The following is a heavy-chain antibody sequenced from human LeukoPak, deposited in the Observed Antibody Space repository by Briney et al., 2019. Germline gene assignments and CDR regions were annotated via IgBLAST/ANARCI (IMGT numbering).Heavy chain of an antibody. CDR3: ARDGTNADY. D-gene: IGHD1-1*01. CDR2: IWYDGTNK. J-gene: IGHJ4*02. Sequence: GGSLRLSCAASGFTFNNYGMHWVRQAPGKGLEWVAVIWYDGTNKDHADSVKGRFTISRDNSKNSLYLQMNSLRAEDTAVYYCARDGTNADYWGQGTLVTVSS. CDR1: GFTFNNYG. V-gene: IGHV3-33*01.